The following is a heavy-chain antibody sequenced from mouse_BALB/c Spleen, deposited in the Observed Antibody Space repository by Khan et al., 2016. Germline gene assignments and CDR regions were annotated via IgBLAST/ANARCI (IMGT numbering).Heavy chain of an antibody. CDR2: MRSKSYNYAT. Sequence: EVQLVESGGGLVQPKGSLKLSCAASGFTFNTYAMNWVHQAPGKGLEWVARMRSKSYNYATNYADSVKDRFTISRDDSQSMLYLQMNNLKTEDTGMFYCVRQNWDWYFDVWGAGTTVTVSS. CDR3: VRQNWDWYFDV. CDR1: GFTFNTYA. V-gene: IGHV10-1*02. J-gene: IGHJ1*01.